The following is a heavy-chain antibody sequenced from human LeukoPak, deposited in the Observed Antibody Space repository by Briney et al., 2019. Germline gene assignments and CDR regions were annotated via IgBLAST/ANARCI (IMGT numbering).Heavy chain of an antibody. Sequence: GRSLRLSCAASGFTFSSYGMHWVRQAPGKGLEWVAVISYDGSNKYYADSVKGRFTISRDNSKNTLHLQMNSLRAEDTAVYYCAKDHGGIAIWGQGTMVTVSS. CDR2: ISYDGSNK. CDR3: AKDHGGIAI. CDR1: GFTFSSYG. D-gene: IGHD6-13*01. V-gene: IGHV3-30*18. J-gene: IGHJ3*02.